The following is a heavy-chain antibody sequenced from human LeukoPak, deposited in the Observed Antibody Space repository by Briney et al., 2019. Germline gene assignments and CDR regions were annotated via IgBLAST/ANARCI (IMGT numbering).Heavy chain of an antibody. CDR2: ISSSGSTI. V-gene: IGHV3-11*04. D-gene: IGHD6-13*01. J-gene: IGHJ4*02. CDR1: GFTFSDHY. Sequence: GGSLRLSCAASGFTFSDHYMSWIRQAPGKGLEWVSYISSSGSTIYYADSVKGRFTISRDNAKNSLYLQMNSLRAEDTAVYYCARVGYSSSWYPAGLTSWYFDYWGQGTLVTVSS. CDR3: ARVGYSSSWYPAGLTSWYFDY.